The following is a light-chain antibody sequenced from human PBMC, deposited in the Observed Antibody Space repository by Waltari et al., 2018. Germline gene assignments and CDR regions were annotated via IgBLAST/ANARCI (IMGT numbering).Light chain of an antibody. Sequence: EIQMTQSPSSLSASAGDRVTITCRASQGISTYLNWYQQKPGKAPKRLIYAASSLESGVPSRFSGSGSGTDFTLTISSLQPEDFATYYCLQYNSTPRTFGQGTKVEIK. CDR1: QGISTY. CDR3: LQYNSTPRT. J-gene: IGKJ1*01. CDR2: AAS. V-gene: IGKV1-17*01.